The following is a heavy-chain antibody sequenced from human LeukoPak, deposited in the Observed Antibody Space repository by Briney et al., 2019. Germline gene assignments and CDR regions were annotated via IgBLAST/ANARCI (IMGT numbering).Heavy chain of an antibody. V-gene: IGHV1-2*02. D-gene: IGHD6-13*01. CDR3: ARLAAGTRIVLDS. J-gene: IGHJ5*01. CDR2: INSNSGDT. CDR1: GYTLTGYY. Sequence: ASVKVSCKASGYTLTGYYMHWVRQAPGQGLEWMGWINSNSGDTNSVKKFQDRVTMTRDTSISTAYLELSRLRLDDTAVYYCARLAAGTRIVLDSWGQGTLVTVSS.